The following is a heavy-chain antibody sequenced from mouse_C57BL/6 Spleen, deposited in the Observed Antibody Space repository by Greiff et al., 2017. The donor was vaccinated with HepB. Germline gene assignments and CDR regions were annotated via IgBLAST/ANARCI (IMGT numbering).Heavy chain of an antibody. CDR2: IWRGGST. Sequence: VQLQESGPGLVQPSQSLSITCTVSGFSLTSYGVHWVRQSPGKGLEWLGVIWRGGSTDYNAAFMSRLSITKDNSKSLVFFKMNSLQADDTAIYYCAKNFFITTVVATHYYAMDYWGQGTSVTVSS. V-gene: IGHV2-5*01. CDR3: AKNFFITTVVATHYYAMDY. D-gene: IGHD1-1*01. CDR1: GFSLTSYG. J-gene: IGHJ4*01.